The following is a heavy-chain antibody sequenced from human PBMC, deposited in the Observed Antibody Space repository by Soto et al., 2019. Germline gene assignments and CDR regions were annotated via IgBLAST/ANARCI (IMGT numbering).Heavy chain of an antibody. V-gene: IGHV3-23*01. Sequence: GGSLRLSCAASGFTFSNYAMSWVRQAPGKGLEWVSSITGSGDYTYYADSVKGRFTISRDNSKNTLYLQMNSLRAEDTAVYYCEKARYYDSTGYLYYFDYWGQGTLVTVSS. D-gene: IGHD3-22*01. CDR3: EKARYYDSTGYLYYFDY. CDR1: GFTFSNYA. CDR2: ITGSGDYT. J-gene: IGHJ4*02.